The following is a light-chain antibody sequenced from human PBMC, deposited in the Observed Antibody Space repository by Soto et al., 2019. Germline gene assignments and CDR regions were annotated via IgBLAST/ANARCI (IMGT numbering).Light chain of an antibody. CDR2: DVS. V-gene: IGKV3-11*01. CDR3: QQRSNWPRT. J-gene: IGKJ1*01. CDR1: QNISNY. Sequence: IVLIQSPATLSVSPGERATHSCRASQNISNYLIWYQQKPGQAPRLLIYDVSNRATDIPARFSGSGSGTDFTLTISSLEPEDLAVYYCQQRSNWPRTFGQGTKVEIK.